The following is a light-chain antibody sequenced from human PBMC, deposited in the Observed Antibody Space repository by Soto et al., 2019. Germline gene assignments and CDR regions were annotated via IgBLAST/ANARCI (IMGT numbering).Light chain of an antibody. Sequence: ALTQPASVSGSPGQSITISCTGTSSDVGGYNYVSWYQQHPGKAPKLMIYEVSNRPSGVSNRFSGSKSGNTASLTISGLQAEDEADYYCSSYTTSSTWVFGGGTQLTVL. CDR3: SSYTTSSTWV. CDR1: SSDVGGYNY. J-gene: IGLJ3*02. CDR2: EVS. V-gene: IGLV2-14*01.